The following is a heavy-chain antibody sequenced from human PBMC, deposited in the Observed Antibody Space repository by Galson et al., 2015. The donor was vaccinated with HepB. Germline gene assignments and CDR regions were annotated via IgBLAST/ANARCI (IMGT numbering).Heavy chain of an antibody. D-gene: IGHD3-10*01. CDR3: AKGGLLWFGESLSGAWFDP. CDR2: ISANGGGT. J-gene: IGHJ5*02. V-gene: IGHV3-23*01. Sequence: SLRLSCAPSAITFNKFAMTWVRQAPGKGLEWVSTISANGGGTYYADSVKGRFTISRDNSKETFYLQMNSLRVGDTAVYYCAKGGLLWFGESLSGAWFDPWGQGTLVTVSS. CDR1: AITFNKFA.